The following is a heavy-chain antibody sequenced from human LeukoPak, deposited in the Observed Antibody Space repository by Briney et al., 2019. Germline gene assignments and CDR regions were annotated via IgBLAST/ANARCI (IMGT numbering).Heavy chain of an antibody. CDR2: LNSDTGNT. Sequence: ASVKVSCKASGYTFTGYYLHWVRQAPGQRLEWMGWLNSDTGNTEYSQKFKGRVSISRDTSANTAYMELNSLRPEDTAVFFCVRGGPNKSGWTLDYWGQGTLVTVSS. V-gene: IGHV1-3*01. CDR1: GYTFTGYY. CDR3: VRGGPNKSGWTLDY. J-gene: IGHJ4*02. D-gene: IGHD6-19*01.